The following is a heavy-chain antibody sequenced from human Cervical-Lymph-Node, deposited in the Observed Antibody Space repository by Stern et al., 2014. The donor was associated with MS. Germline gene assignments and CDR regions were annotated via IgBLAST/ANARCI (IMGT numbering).Heavy chain of an antibody. CDR3: AKVINPGEYYGMDV. Sequence: VQLVESGGGVVQPGRSLRLSCAASGFTFSSYGMHWVRQAPGKGLEWVAGISYDGSNKYYADSVKGRFTISRDNSKNTLYLQMNSLRAEDTAVYYCAKVINPGEYYGMDVWGQGTTVTVSS. V-gene: IGHV3-30*18. CDR1: GFTFSSYG. D-gene: IGHD3-10*01. CDR2: ISYDGSNK. J-gene: IGHJ6*02.